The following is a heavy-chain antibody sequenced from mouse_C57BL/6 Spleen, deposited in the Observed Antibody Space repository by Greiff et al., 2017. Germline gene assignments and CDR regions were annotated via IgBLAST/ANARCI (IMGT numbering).Heavy chain of an antibody. Sequence: EVQLQQSGPGMVKPSQSLSLTCTVTGYSITSGYDWHWIRHFPGNKLEWMGYISYSGSTNYNPSLKSRISITHDTSKNHFFLKLNSVTTEDTATYYCARSAYYSNYYFDHWGQGTTLTVSS. V-gene: IGHV3-1*01. D-gene: IGHD2-5*01. CDR1: GYSITSGYD. CDR3: ARSAYYSNYYFDH. CDR2: ISYSGST. J-gene: IGHJ2*01.